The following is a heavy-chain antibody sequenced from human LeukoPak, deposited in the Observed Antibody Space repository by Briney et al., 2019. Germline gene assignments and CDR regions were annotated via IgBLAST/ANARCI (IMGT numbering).Heavy chain of an antibody. D-gene: IGHD2-21*02. CDR3: AREYCGGDCPNQYYFDY. Sequence: ASVKLSCKASGYTFTGYYMHWVRQAPGQGLEWMGWINPNSGGTNYAQKFQGRGTMTRDTSISTAYMELSRLRSDDTAVYYCAREYCGGDCPNQYYFDYWGQGTLVTVSS. CDR2: INPNSGGT. J-gene: IGHJ4*02. V-gene: IGHV1-2*02. CDR1: GYTFTGYY.